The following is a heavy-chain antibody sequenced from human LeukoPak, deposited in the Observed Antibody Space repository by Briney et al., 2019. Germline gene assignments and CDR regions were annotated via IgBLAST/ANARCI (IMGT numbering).Heavy chain of an antibody. D-gene: IGHD1-7*01. CDR1: GGSFSGYY. J-gene: IGHJ5*02. CDR2: IYHSGST. Sequence: PSETLSLTCAVYGGSFSGYYWGWIRQPPGKGLEWIGSIYHSGSTYYNPSLKSRVTISVDTSKNQFSLKLSSVTAADTAVYYCARQNWNYASSWFDPWGQGTLVTVSS. CDR3: ARQNWNYASSWFDP. V-gene: IGHV4-34*01.